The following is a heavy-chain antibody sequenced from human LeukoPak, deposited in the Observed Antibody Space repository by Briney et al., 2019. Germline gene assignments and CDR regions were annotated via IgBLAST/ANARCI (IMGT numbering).Heavy chain of an antibody. D-gene: IGHD6-13*01. Sequence: PGGSLRLSCAASGFTFSSYGMHWVRQAPGKGLEWVAVIWYDGSNKYYADSVKGRFTISRDNSKNTLYLQMNILRAEDTAVYYCARDTEAAAVLPFGAWSYYYYYGMDVWGQGTTVTVTS. V-gene: IGHV3-33*01. CDR2: IWYDGSNK. CDR3: ARDTEAAAVLPFGAWSYYYYYGMDV. CDR1: GFTFSSYG. J-gene: IGHJ6*02.